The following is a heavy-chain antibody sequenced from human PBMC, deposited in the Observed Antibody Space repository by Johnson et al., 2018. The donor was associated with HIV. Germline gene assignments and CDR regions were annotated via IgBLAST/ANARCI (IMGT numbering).Heavy chain of an antibody. CDR1: GFTFSSYG. V-gene: IGHV3-30*19. CDR3: ARECIRSGGAFDI. CDR2: ISYDGSNK. J-gene: IGHJ3*02. D-gene: IGHD3-3*01. Sequence: HVQLVESGGGVVQPGGSMRLSCAASGFTFSSYGMHWVRQAPGKGLEWVAVISYDGSNKYYADSVKGRFTISRDNSKYSLYLQMNSLRAEDTAVYYCARECIRSGGAFDIWGQGTMVTVSS.